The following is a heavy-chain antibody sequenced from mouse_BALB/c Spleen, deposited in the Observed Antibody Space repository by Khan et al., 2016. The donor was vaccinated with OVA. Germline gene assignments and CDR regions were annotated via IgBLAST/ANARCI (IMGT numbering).Heavy chain of an antibody. D-gene: IGHD3-1*01. Sequence: VQLQQSGAEIVKPGASVKLSCTASGFNIKDTYIHWVKQRPEQGLEWIGRIDPANGNTKYDPKFQGKATITADTSSNTAYLHLSSLTSEDTVVYYCSSDRGDHAGLGYWGQGTLVTVSP. CDR3: SSDRGDHAGLGY. CDR2: IDPANGNT. CDR1: GFNIKDTY. V-gene: IGHV14-3*02. J-gene: IGHJ3*01.